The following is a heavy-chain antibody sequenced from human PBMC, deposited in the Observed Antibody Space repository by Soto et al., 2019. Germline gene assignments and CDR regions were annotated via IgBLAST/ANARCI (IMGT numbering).Heavy chain of an antibody. D-gene: IGHD2-15*01. CDR1: VFSFSIYS. CDR2: ITYDGGNK. J-gene: IGHJ6*02. V-gene: IGHV3-30*03. Sequence: PWLCXRLSCEAAVFSFSIYSIHWVRQAPGKGLEWVSLITYDGGNKYYADSVKGRFTISRDNSEKKVFLEMNSLRVEDTDVYYCQSEDYCHGMEGWGQGTTVKVSS. CDR3: QSEDYCHGMEG.